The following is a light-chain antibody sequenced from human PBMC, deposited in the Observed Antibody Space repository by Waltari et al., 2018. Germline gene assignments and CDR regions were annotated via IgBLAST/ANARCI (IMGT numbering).Light chain of an antibody. J-gene: IGKJ1*01. CDR2: WAS. Sequence: DIVMTQSPDSLAVPLGQRATITCKPTQSIFYSSTNKNYLAWYQQKPGQSPSLLFYWASTRESGVPDRFSGSGSGTDFTLTISSLQAEDVAVYYCQQYSSAPWTFGQGTKVEIK. CDR3: QQYSSAPWT. V-gene: IGKV4-1*01. CDR1: QSIFYSSTNKNY.